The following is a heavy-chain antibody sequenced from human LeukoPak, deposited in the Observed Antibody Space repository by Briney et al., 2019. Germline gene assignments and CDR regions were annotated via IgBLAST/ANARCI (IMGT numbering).Heavy chain of an antibody. Sequence: GGSLRLSCAASGFTFSSYSMNWVRQAPGKGLEWVSSISSSSNYIYYADSVKGRFTISRDNAKNSLYLQMNSLRAEDTAVYYCARDGGTYYDTHLNYYFDYWGQGTLVTVSS. CDR3: ARDGGTYYDTHLNYYFDY. CDR2: ISSSSNYI. CDR1: GFTFSSYS. J-gene: IGHJ4*02. V-gene: IGHV3-21*01. D-gene: IGHD3-9*01.